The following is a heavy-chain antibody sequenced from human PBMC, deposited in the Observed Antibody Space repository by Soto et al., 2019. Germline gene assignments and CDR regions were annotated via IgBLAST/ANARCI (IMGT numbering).Heavy chain of an antibody. CDR3: ARSDGYEPDYFDY. Sequence: ASVKVSCKASGYTFTSYDINWVRQATGQGPEWMGWMNPNSGNTGYAQKFHGRVTMTRNTSISTAYMELSSLRSEDTAVYYCARSDGYEPDYFDYWGQGTLVTVSS. V-gene: IGHV1-8*01. CDR1: GYTFTSYD. D-gene: IGHD5-12*01. CDR2: MNPNSGNT. J-gene: IGHJ4*02.